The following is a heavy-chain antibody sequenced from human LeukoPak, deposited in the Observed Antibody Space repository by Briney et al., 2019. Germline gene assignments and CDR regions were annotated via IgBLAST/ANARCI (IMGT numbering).Heavy chain of an antibody. D-gene: IGHD3-10*01. CDR3: ARGRAAHYYGSGNDAFDI. Sequence: SETLSLTCSASGGSIGSITYYWAWIRQPPGKGLEWIGSLHYSGSTDYNPSLKGRVTISVDTSKNQFSLKLSSVTAADTAVYYCARGRAAHYYGSGNDAFDIWGQGTMVTVSS. J-gene: IGHJ3*02. CDR2: LHYSGST. CDR1: GGSIGSITYY. V-gene: IGHV4-39*07.